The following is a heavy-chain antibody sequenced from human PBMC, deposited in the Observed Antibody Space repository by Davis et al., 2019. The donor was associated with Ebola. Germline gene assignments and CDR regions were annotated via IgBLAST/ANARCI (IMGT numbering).Heavy chain of an antibody. Sequence: MPSETLSLTCTVSGGSISSGGYYWSWIRQLPGKGLEWIGYIYYSGIPYSNPSLGSRVTISVDTSKNQFSLNLSSVTAADTAVYYCARDRPYYDFLSGYFHKQGENDYFDYWGQGTLVTVSS. J-gene: IGHJ4*02. CDR1: GGSISSGGYY. V-gene: IGHV4-31*03. D-gene: IGHD3-9*01. CDR3: ARDRPYYDFLSGYFHKQGENDYFDY. CDR2: IYYSGIP.